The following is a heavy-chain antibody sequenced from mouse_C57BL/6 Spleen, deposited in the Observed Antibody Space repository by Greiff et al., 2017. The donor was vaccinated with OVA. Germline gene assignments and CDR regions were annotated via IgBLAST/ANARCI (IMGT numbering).Heavy chain of an antibody. CDR1: GYAFSSYW. D-gene: IGHD1-1*01. Sequence: QVQLKESGAELVKPGASVKISCKASGYAFSSYWMNWVKQRPGKGLEWIGQIYPGDGDTNYNGKFKGKATLTADKSSSTAYMQLSSLTSEDSAVYFCARNNYGSTKGYFDVWGTGTTVTVSS. V-gene: IGHV1-80*01. CDR3: ARNNYGSTKGYFDV. CDR2: IYPGDGDT. J-gene: IGHJ1*03.